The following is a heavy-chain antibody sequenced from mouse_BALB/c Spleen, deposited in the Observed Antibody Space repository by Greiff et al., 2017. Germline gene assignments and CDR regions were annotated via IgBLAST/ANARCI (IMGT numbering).Heavy chain of an antibody. CDR2: ISYSGST. V-gene: IGHV3-2*02. CDR1: GYSITSDYA. J-gene: IGHJ3*01. CDR3: AREGYGNFAY. Sequence: EVKLMESGPGLVKPSQSLSLTCTVTGYSITSDYAWNWIRQFPGNKLEWMGYISYSGSTSYNPSLKSRISITRDTSKNQFFLQLNSVTTEDTATYYCAREGYGNFAYWGQGTLVTVSA. D-gene: IGHD2-1*01.